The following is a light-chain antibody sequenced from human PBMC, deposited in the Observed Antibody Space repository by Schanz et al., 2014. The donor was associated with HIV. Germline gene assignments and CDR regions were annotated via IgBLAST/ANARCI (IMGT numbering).Light chain of an antibody. CDR1: SSDVGGYNY. J-gene: IGLJ3*02. CDR3: SSYTNINSWV. Sequence: QSALTQPASVSGSPGQSITISCTGTSSDVGGYNYVSWYQHHPGRAPKLLIFEVTNRPSGIPNRFSGSKSGNTASLTISGLQAEDEADYYCSSYTNINSWVFGGGTKVTVL. V-gene: IGLV2-14*01. CDR2: EVT.